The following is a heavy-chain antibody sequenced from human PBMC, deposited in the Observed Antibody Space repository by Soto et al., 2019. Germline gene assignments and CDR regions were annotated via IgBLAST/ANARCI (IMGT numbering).Heavy chain of an antibody. CDR2: IDPSDSYT. J-gene: IGHJ6*02. CDR1: GYSFTSYW. Sequence: GESLKISCKGSGYSFTSYWISWVRQMPGKGLEWMGRIDPSDSYTNYSPSFQGHVTISADKSISTAYLQWSSLKASDTAMYYCARLCYDSSGYSVGYYYYYYGMDVWGQGTTVTVSS. CDR3: ARLCYDSSGYSVGYYYYYYGMDV. D-gene: IGHD3-22*01. V-gene: IGHV5-10-1*01.